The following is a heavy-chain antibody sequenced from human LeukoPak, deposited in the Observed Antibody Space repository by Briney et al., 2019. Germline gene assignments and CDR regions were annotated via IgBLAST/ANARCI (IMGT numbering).Heavy chain of an antibody. Sequence: ASVKVSCRASGYTLTSYAMHWVRQAPGQRLEWMGWINAGNGNTKYSQKFQGRVTITRDTSASTAYMELSSLRSEDTAVYYCARELSVGYYYGMDVWGKGTTVTVSS. CDR3: ARELSVGYYYGMDV. J-gene: IGHJ6*04. V-gene: IGHV1-3*01. CDR1: GYTLTSYA. CDR2: INAGNGNT. D-gene: IGHD2-15*01.